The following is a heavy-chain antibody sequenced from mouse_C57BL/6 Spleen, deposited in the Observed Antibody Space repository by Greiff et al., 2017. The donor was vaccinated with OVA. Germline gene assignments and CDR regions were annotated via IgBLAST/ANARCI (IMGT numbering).Heavy chain of an antibody. Sequence: EVKLMESGAELVRPGASVKLSCTASGFNIKDYYMHWVKQRPEQGLEWIGRIDPEDGDTEYAPKFQGKATMTADTSSNTAYLQLSSLTSEDTAVYYCTTKTTVVASEGFFYYAMDYWGQGTSVTVSS. CDR3: TTKTTVVASEGFFYYAMDY. CDR1: GFNIKDYY. D-gene: IGHD1-1*01. J-gene: IGHJ4*01. V-gene: IGHV14-1*01. CDR2: IDPEDGDT.